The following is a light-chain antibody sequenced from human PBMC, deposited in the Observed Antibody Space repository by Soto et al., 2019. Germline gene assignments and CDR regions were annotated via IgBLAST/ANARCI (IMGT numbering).Light chain of an antibody. CDR1: SSDVGGYNY. CDR3: SSYTSSSTLCV. V-gene: IGLV2-14*01. J-gene: IGLJ1*01. CDR2: DVS. Sequence: QSVLTQPASVSGSPGQSITISCTGTSSDVGGYNYVSWYQQHPDKVPKLMIYDVSNRPSGVSNRFSGSKSGNTASLTISGLQAEDEADYYCSSYTSSSTLCVFGTGTKVTVL.